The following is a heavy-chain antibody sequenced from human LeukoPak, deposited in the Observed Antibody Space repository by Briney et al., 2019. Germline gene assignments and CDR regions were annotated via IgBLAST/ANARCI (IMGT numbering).Heavy chain of an antibody. CDR1: GGTFSGYY. Sequence: SETLPLTCAVYGGTFSGYYWSWIRQPPGKGLEWIGYIYHSGSTYYNPSLKSRVTISVDRSKNQFSLKLSCVTAADTAVYYCARALGGTMVRGVLDYWGQGTLVTVSS. J-gene: IGHJ4*02. CDR2: IYHSGST. V-gene: IGHV4-30-2*01. CDR3: ARALGGTMVRGVLDY. D-gene: IGHD3-10*01.